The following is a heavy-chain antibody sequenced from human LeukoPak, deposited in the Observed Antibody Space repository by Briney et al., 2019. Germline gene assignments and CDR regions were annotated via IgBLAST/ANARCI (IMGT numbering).Heavy chain of an antibody. J-gene: IGHJ6*04. CDR3: AKSTRAVMAMMDV. Sequence: GGSLRLSCAASGFTFSTYNMNWVRQAPGKGLEWVSSISSSSSYIYHADSVKGRFTISRDNAKNSLFLQMNSLRAEDAAVYFCAKSTRAVMAMMDVWGKGTTVTVSS. CDR1: GFTFSTYN. V-gene: IGHV3-21*01. D-gene: IGHD3-16*01. CDR2: ISSSSSYI.